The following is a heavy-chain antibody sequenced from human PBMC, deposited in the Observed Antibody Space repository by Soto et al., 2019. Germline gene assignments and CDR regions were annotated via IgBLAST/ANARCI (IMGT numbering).Heavy chain of an antibody. CDR1: RFTFSGYS. Sequence: EVQLLESGGGLVQPGGSLRLSCAASRFTFSGYSMSWVRQAPGKGLEGVSGISGSGGSTYYADSVKGRFTISRDNSESTLFLQMNSLRAEDTALYYCAKSYGDTWKHYYFDYWGQGTLVTVSS. CDR2: ISGSGGST. J-gene: IGHJ4*02. V-gene: IGHV3-23*01. D-gene: IGHD3-3*02. CDR3: AKSYGDTWKHYYFDY.